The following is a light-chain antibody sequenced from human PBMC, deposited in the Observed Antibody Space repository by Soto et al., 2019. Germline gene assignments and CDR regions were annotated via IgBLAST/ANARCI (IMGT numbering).Light chain of an antibody. V-gene: IGKV1-33*01. Sequence: DIQMTQSPSSLSASVGDRVAITCQASQDIRQYVNWYQQKPGKAPNLLISDASNLEPGVPSRFSGSGSGTDFTFTITSLQAEDIATYYCQQSVRLPTFGGGSKVEIK. CDR2: DAS. CDR1: QDIRQY. J-gene: IGKJ4*01. CDR3: QQSVRLPT.